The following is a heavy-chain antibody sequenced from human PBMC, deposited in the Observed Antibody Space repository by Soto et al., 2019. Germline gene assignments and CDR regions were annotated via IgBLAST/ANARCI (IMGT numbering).Heavy chain of an antibody. J-gene: IGHJ6*02. Sequence: QEQLVESGGGVVQPGRSLRLSCAASGFSFRNYGIHWVRQAPGKGLDWVAVIWYDGSKRYYADSVRGRFTISRDNSGNTVHLQMDSLRAEDTAVYYCARHVPAAGYYYGMDVWGQGTTVTVSS. V-gene: IGHV3-33*01. CDR2: IWYDGSKR. CDR1: GFSFRNYG. D-gene: IGHD2-2*01. CDR3: ARHVPAAGYYYGMDV.